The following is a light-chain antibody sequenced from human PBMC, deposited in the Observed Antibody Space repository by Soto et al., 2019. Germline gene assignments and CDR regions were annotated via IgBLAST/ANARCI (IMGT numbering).Light chain of an antibody. CDR1: SGSIASNY. J-gene: IGLJ2*01. Sequence: NFMLTQPHSVSESPGKTVTISCTRSSGSIASNYVQWYQQRPGSAPTTLIYEDDQRPPWVPDRFSGSIDSSSNSASLTISGLKTEDEADYYCQSYDSTNPVVFCGGTKLTVL. CDR3: QSYDSTNPVV. CDR2: EDD. V-gene: IGLV6-57*04.